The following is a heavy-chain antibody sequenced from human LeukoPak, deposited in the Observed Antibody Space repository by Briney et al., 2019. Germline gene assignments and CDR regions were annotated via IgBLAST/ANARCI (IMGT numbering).Heavy chain of an antibody. V-gene: IGHV1-2*02. D-gene: IGHD2-21*01. J-gene: IGHJ5*02. CDR3: ARQLCGGDCYYILPKQNWFDP. CDR1: GYTFTGYY. CDR2: INPNSGGT. Sequence: ASVKVSCKASGYTFTGYYMHWVRQAPGQGLEWMGWINPNSGGTNYAQKFQGRVTMTRDTSKNQFSLKLSSVTAADTAVYYCARQLCGGDCYYILPKQNWFDPWGQGTLVTVSS.